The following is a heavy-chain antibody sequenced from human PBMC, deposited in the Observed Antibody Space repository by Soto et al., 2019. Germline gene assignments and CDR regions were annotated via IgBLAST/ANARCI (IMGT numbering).Heavy chain of an antibody. CDR1: GGSFSGYY. CDR3: ARGTGTTRYYYYYYYMDV. D-gene: IGHD1-1*01. J-gene: IGHJ6*03. V-gene: IGHV4-34*01. CDR2: INHSGST. Sequence: PSETLSLTCAVYGGSFSGYYWSWIRQPPGKGLEWIGEINHSGSTNYNPSLKSRVTISVDTSKNQFSLKLSSVTAADTAVYYCARGTGTTRYYYYYYYMDVWGKGTTVTVSS.